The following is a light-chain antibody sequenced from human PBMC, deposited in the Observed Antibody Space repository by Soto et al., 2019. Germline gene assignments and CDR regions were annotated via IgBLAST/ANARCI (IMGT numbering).Light chain of an antibody. CDR2: DAS. J-gene: IGKJ1*01. Sequence: EIVLTQSPATLSLSPGERATLSCRASHSLSNFLAWYQQKPGQAPRLLIYDASNRATGIPARFSGSGSGTDFTLTISSLEPEDFAVYYCQQRSNWPRTFGQGTKVDIK. V-gene: IGKV3-11*01. CDR3: QQRSNWPRT. CDR1: HSLSNF.